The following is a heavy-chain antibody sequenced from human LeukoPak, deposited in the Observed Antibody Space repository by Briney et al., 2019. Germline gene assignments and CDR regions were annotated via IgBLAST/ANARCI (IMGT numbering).Heavy chain of an antibody. CDR1: GYTFTNYD. CDR3: ARGFYCTSTNCFAQYFDY. J-gene: IGHJ4*02. V-gene: IGHV1-8*01. Sequence: ASVKVSCKASGYTFTNYDINWVRQATGQGLEWIGWMNPGSGNTGFAQRFQGRVSMTKDTSIRTVYMELSSLTSEDTGMYYCARGFYCTSTNCFAQYFDYWGQGALVTVSS. CDR2: MNPGSGNT. D-gene: IGHD2-2*01.